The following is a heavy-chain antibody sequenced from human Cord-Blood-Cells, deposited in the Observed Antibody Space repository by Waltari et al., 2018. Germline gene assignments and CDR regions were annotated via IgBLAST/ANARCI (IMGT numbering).Heavy chain of an antibody. V-gene: IGHV1-69*02. D-gene: IGHD6-13*01. Sequence: GQGLEWMGRIIPILGIANYAQKFQGRVTITADKSTSTAYMELSSLRSEDTAVYYCASGSLYNSSSWYGYGTVGGGPFDYWGQGTLVTVSS. CDR3: ASGSLYNSSSWYGYGTVGGGPFDY. J-gene: IGHJ4*02. CDR2: IIPILGIA.